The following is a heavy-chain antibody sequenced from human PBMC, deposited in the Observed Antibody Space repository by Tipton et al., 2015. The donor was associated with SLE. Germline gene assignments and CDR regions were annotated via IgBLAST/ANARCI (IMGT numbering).Heavy chain of an antibody. D-gene: IGHD6-13*01. V-gene: IGHV4-4*07. J-gene: IGHJ4*02. CDR1: GGSISSYY. CDR3: ARDRAAGYYFDY. CDR2: IYTSGTP. Sequence: TLSLTCTVSGGSISSYYWSWVRQPAGKGLEWIGRIYTSGTPNYNPSLKSRVTISVDTSKNQFSLKLRSVTAADTAVYSCARDRAAGYYFDYWGQGTLVTVSS.